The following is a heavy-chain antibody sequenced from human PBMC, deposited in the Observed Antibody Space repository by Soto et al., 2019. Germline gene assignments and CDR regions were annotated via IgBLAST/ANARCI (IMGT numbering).Heavy chain of an antibody. CDR3: ARESRYCSGGSCYFLPGIDY. CDR1: GGTFSSYA. J-gene: IGHJ4*02. V-gene: IGHV1-69*12. D-gene: IGHD2-15*01. CDR2: IIPIFGTA. Sequence: QVQLVQSGAEVKKPGSSVKVSCKASGGTFSSYAISWVRQAPGQGLEWMGGIIPIFGTANYAQKFQGRVTIAGDESTSTAYMEVRSLRSEGPAVYYCARESRYCSGGSCYFLPGIDYWGQGTLVTVSS.